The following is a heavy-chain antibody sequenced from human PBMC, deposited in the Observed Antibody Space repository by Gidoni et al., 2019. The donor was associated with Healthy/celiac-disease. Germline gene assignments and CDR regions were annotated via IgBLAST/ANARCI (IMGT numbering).Heavy chain of an antibody. D-gene: IGHD3-22*01. Sequence: QVQLVQSGAEVKKPGASVKVSCKVSGYTLTELSMHWVRQAPGKGLEWMGGFDPEDGETIYAQKFQGRVTMTEDTSTDTAYMELSSLRSEDTAVYYCATSPPVPQRYDSSGYGYYYGMDVWGQGTTVTVSS. J-gene: IGHJ6*02. V-gene: IGHV1-24*01. CDR1: GYTLTELS. CDR3: ATSPPVPQRYDSSGYGYYYGMDV. CDR2: FDPEDGET.